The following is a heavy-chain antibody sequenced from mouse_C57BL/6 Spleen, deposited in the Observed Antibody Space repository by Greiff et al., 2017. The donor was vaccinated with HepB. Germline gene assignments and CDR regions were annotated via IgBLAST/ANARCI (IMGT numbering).Heavy chain of an antibody. CDR3: ARNYGRDYAMDY. Sequence: QVQLKQSGPELVKPGASVKISCKASGYAFSSSWMNWVKQRPGKGLEWIGRIYPGDGDTNYNGKFKGKATLTADKSSSTAYMQLSSLTSEDSAVYFCARNYGRDYAMDYWGQGTTLTVSS. CDR2: IYPGDGDT. CDR1: GYAFSSSW. J-gene: IGHJ2*01. D-gene: IGHD1-1*01. V-gene: IGHV1-82*01.